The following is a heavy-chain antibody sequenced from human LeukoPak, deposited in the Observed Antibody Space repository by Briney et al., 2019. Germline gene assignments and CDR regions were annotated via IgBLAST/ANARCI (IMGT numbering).Heavy chain of an antibody. CDR2: IIPIFGTA. J-gene: IGHJ4*02. Sequence: GASVTVSCKASGGTFSSYAISWVRQAPGQGLEWMGGIIPIFGTANYAQKFQGRVTITADESTSTAYMELSSLRSEDTAVYYCARVINSSGYSTPFDYWGQGTLVTVSS. V-gene: IGHV1-69*13. D-gene: IGHD3-22*01. CDR1: GGTFSSYA. CDR3: ARVINSSGYSTPFDY.